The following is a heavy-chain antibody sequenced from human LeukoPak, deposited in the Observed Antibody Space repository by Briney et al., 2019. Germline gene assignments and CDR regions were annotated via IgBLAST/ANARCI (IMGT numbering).Heavy chain of an antibody. CDR2: IRYDGSNK. CDR1: GFTFSSYG. D-gene: IGHD5-18*01. V-gene: IGHV3-30*02. CDR3: AKGRWRNTAASNY. J-gene: IGHJ4*02. Sequence: PGGSLRLSCAASGFTFSSYGMHWVRQAPGKGLEWVAFIRYDGSNKYYADSVKGRFTISRDNSKNTLYLQMNSLRAEDTAVYYCAKGRWRNTAASNYWGQGTLVTVSS.